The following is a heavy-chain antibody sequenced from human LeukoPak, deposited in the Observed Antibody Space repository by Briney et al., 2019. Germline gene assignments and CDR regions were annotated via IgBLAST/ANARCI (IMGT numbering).Heavy chain of an antibody. CDR2: MNPNSGNT. Sequence: ASVKVSCKASGYTFTSYDINWVQQATGQGLEWMGWMNPNSGNTGYAQKFQGRVTMTRNTSISTAYMELSSLRSEDTAVYYCARGTHRSNWFDPWGQGTLVTVSS. CDR1: GYTFTSYD. CDR3: ARGTHRSNWFDP. V-gene: IGHV1-8*01. D-gene: IGHD1-14*01. J-gene: IGHJ5*02.